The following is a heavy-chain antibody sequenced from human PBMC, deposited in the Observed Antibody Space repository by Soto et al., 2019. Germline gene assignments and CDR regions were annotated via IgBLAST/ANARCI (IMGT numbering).Heavy chain of an antibody. V-gene: IGHV1-69*13. Sequence: ASVKVSCKASGGTFSSYAISWVRQAPGQGLEWMGGIIPIFGTANYAQKFQGRVTITADESTSTAYMELSSLRSEDTAVYYCAREDRDGYNPYYFDYWGQETLVTVSS. CDR1: GGTFSSYA. CDR2: IIPIFGTA. D-gene: IGHD5-12*01. J-gene: IGHJ4*02. CDR3: AREDRDGYNPYYFDY.